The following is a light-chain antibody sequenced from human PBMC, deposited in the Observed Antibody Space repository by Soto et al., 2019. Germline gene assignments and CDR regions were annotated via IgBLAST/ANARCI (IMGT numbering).Light chain of an antibody. V-gene: IGKV1-5*03. CDR3: QQYNDYPLT. J-gene: IGKJ4*01. CDR2: KAS. Sequence: DIQMTQSPSTLSASVGDRVTITCRASQSISSWLAWYQQKPGKAPKLLIYKASTLESGVPSRFSGSGSATEFTLTISSPQPDDFATYYCQQYNDYPLTFGGGTNVEIK. CDR1: QSISSW.